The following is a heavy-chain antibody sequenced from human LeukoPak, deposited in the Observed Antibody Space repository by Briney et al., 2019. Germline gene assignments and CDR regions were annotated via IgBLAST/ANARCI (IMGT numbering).Heavy chain of an antibody. V-gene: IGHV4-31*03. J-gene: IGHJ4*02. CDR1: AGSIRRDNYY. CDR3: ARLYGSGSNYLDY. D-gene: IGHD3-10*01. Sequence: SETLSLTCSVSAGSIRRDNYYWSWIRQFPGKGLEWIGYIYYSGSTYYNPSLKSRVTISLDTSKSHFSLNLNSVTAADTAIYYCARLYGSGSNYLDYWGQGTLVTVSS. CDR2: IYYSGST.